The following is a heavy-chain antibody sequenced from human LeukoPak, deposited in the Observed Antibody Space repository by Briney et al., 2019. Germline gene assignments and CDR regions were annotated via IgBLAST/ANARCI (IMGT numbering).Heavy chain of an antibody. Sequence: ASVKVSCKVSGYTLTELSMHWVRQAPGKGLEWMGGFDPEDGETIYAQKFQGRVTMTGDTSTDTAYMELSSLRSEDTAVYYCATDFGGDDRMVRGVITHGIDVWGQGTTVTVSS. CDR1: GYTLTELS. D-gene: IGHD3-10*01. CDR2: FDPEDGET. V-gene: IGHV1-24*01. CDR3: ATDFGGDDRMVRGVITHGIDV. J-gene: IGHJ6*02.